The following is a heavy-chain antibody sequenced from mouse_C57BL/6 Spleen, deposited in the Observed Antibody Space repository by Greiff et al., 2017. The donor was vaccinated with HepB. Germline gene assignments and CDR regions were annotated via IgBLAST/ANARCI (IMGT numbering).Heavy chain of an antibody. CDR2: IDPSDSYT. D-gene: IGHD4-1*01. CDR3: ARRKTGTADY. CDR1: GYTFTSYW. Sequence: VQLQQPGAELVKPGASVKLSCKASGYTFTSYWMQWVKQRPGQGLEWIGEIDPSDSYTNYNQKFKGKATLTVDTSSSTAYMQLSSLTSEDSAVYYCARRKTGTADYWGQGTTLTVSS. J-gene: IGHJ2*01. V-gene: IGHV1-50*01.